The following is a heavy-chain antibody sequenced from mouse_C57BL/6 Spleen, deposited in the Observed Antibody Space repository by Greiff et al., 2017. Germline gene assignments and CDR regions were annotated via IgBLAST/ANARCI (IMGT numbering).Heavy chain of an antibody. CDR3: ARSDYDDPPYPMDY. J-gene: IGHJ4*01. CDR1: GYAFSSYW. D-gene: IGHD2-4*01. V-gene: IGHV1-80*01. CDR2: IYPGDGDT. Sequence: VQLQQSGAELVKPGASVKISCKASGYAFSSYWMNWVKQRPGKGLEWIGQIYPGDGDTNYNGKFKGKATLTADKSSSTAYMQLSSLTSEDSAVYFCARSDYDDPPYPMDYWGQGTSVTVSS.